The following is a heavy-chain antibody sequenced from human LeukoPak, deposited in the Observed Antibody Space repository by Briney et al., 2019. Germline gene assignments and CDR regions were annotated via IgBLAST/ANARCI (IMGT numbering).Heavy chain of an antibody. D-gene: IGHD3-10*01. J-gene: IGHJ4*02. CDR1: GFTFSSYE. CDR3: ARQGWFGELTRGYFDY. CDR2: ISSSGSTI. V-gene: IGHV3-48*03. Sequence: GGSLRLSCAASGFTFSSYEMNWVRQAPGKGLEGVSYISSSGSTIYYADSVEGRFTISRDNAKNSLYLQMNSLRAEDTAVYYCARQGWFGELTRGYFDYWGQGTLVTVSS.